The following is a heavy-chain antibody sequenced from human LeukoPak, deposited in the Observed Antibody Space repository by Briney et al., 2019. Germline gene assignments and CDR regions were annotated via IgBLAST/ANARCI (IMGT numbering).Heavy chain of an antibody. D-gene: IGHD3-22*01. CDR2: IYYIGST. J-gene: IGHJ4*02. CDR1: GGSISSSSSY. CDR3: ARHAEYYDTDFDY. Sequence: SETLCLTSTVFGGSISSSSSYGGWIRQPAGKGLEGIGSIYYIGSTYYNPSLKSRASISVATSKNQFSLKLTCVTAADTAVYYCARHAEYYDTDFDYWGQGTLVTVSS. V-gene: IGHV4-39*01.